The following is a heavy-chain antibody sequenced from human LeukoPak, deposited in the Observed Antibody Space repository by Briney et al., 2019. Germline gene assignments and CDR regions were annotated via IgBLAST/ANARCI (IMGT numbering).Heavy chain of an antibody. CDR2: IRSKFYGGTT. V-gene: IGHV3-49*03. CDR3: TRGAYGSGSYSPFSDFDI. J-gene: IGHJ3*02. Sequence: PGRSLRLSCTTSGFTFGDYAMTWFRQAPGKGLEWVGFIRSKFYGGTTEYAASVKGRFTISRDDFKSIAYLQMNSLKTEDTAVYYCTRGAYGSGSYSPFSDFDIWGQGTMVTVSS. CDR1: GFTFGDYA. D-gene: IGHD3-10*01.